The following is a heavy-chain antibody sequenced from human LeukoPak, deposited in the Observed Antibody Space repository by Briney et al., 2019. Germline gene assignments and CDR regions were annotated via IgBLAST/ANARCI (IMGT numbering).Heavy chain of an antibody. V-gene: IGHV3-23*01. CDR2: IGNTET. D-gene: IGHD5-18*01. CDR3: AKDWIQFNRVFDCFDS. Sequence: TGGSLRLSCSTSGFPFETNAMSWVRQAPGKGLEWVATIGNTETIYADSVTGRFTISRDNSKNTVNLQMNRLRVEDTAIYYCAKDWIQFNRVFDCFDSWGQGTLVTVSS. CDR1: GFPFETNA. J-gene: IGHJ4*02.